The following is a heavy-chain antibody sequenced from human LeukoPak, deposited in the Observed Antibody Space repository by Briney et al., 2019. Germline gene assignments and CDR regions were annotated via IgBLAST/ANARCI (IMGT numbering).Heavy chain of an antibody. J-gene: IGHJ5*01. CDR1: GYTFINHD. Sequence: ASVKVSCKASGYTFINHDINWVRQATGQGLEWMGWMNPDSGNTGYAQKFQGRVTMTRNTSISTAYMELSSLRSEDTAVYYCARVRSYRQQQLVYALSYWFDSWGQGTLVTVSS. D-gene: IGHD6-13*01. CDR2: MNPDSGNT. V-gene: IGHV1-8*01. CDR3: ARVRSYRQQQLVYALSYWFDS.